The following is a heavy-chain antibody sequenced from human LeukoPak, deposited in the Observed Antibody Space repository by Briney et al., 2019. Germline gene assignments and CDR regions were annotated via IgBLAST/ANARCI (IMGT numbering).Heavy chain of an antibody. CDR1: GGSISSYY. V-gene: IGHV4-59*01. J-gene: IGHJ6*02. CDR2: IYYSGST. D-gene: IGHD6-19*01. CDR3: ARDSPWPAVASYYGMDV. Sequence: SETLSLTCTVSGGSISSYYWSWIRQPPGKGLEWIGYIYYSGSTNYNPSLKSRVTISVDTSKNQFSLKLSSVTAADTAVYYCARDSPWPAVASYYGMDVWGQGTTVTVSS.